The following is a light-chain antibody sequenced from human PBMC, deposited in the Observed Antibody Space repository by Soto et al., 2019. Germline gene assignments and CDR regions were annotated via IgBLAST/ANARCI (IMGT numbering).Light chain of an antibody. Sequence: DIVLTQTPLSLPVTPGEPASISCRSSQSLLDNDDGNTYLDWFLQKPGQSPQLLIYTLSYRPSGVPDRFRGSGSGTDFTLKISRVGAEDVGVYYCMQRVHLPVTVGGGTTVEIK. CDR3: MQRVHLPVT. J-gene: IGKJ4*01. CDR2: TLS. CDR1: QSLLDNDDGNTY. V-gene: IGKV2-40*01.